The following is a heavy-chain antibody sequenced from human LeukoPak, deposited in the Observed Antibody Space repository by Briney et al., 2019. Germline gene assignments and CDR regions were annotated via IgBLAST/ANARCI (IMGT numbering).Heavy chain of an antibody. Sequence: ASETLSLTCTVSGGSISSGSYYWGWIRQPPGKGLEWIGSIYYSGSTYYNPSLKSRVTISVDTSKNQFSLKLSSVTAADTAVYYCATTMIVVLHIGNWGQGTLVTVSS. CDR2: IYYSGST. CDR3: ATTMIVVLHIGN. J-gene: IGHJ4*02. V-gene: IGHV4-39*01. D-gene: IGHD3-22*01. CDR1: GGSISSGSYY.